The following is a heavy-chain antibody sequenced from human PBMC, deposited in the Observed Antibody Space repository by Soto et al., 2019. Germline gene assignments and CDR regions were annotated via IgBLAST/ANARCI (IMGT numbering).Heavy chain of an antibody. Sequence: EVQLVESGGGLIQPGGSLRLSCAVSGFTVSSNYMSWVRQAPGKGLEWVSVIYSGGTTYYADSVEGRFTISRDNSENTLYLQMNSLRAEDTAVYYCARDSWVGFDYWGQGTLVTVSS. CDR3: ARDSWVGFDY. D-gene: IGHD2-15*01. CDR1: GFTVSSNY. V-gene: IGHV3-53*01. J-gene: IGHJ4*02. CDR2: IYSGGTT.